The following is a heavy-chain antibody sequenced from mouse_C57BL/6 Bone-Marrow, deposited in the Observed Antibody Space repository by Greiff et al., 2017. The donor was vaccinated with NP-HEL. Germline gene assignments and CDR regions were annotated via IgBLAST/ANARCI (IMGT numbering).Heavy chain of an antibody. CDR2: INPNYGTT. D-gene: IGHD1-1*01. J-gene: IGHJ2*01. CDR1: GYSFTDYN. Sequence: EVKLVESGPELVKPGASVKISCKASGYSFTDYNMNWVKQSNGKSLEWIGVINPNYGTTSYNQKFKGKATLTVDQSSSTAYMQLNSLTSEDSAVYYCARRGFITTVVAPGFDYWGQGTTLTVSS. V-gene: IGHV1-39*01. CDR3: ARRGFITTVVAPGFDY.